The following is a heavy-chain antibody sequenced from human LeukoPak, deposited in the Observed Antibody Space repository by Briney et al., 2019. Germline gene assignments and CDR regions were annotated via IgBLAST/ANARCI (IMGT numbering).Heavy chain of an antibody. CDR2: IWYDGSHK. V-gene: IGHV3-33*01. J-gene: IGHJ4*02. CDR1: GFTFSSYD. CDR3: AREGDSSSWTFDY. D-gene: IGHD6-13*01. Sequence: GGSLRLSSAASGFTFSSYDIHWVRQAPGKGLEWVAVIWYDGSHKFYGGSVKGRFTISRDNSKNTLFLQMDSLRADDTAVYYCAREGDSSSWTFDYWGQGTLVTVSS.